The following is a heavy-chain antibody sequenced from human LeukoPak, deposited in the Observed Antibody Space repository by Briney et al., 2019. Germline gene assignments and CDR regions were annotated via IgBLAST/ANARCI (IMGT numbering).Heavy chain of an antibody. V-gene: IGHV3-53*04. CDR2: IYSGGST. CDR1: GFTVSSNY. D-gene: IGHD6-13*01. J-gene: IGHJ6*02. Sequence: GGSLRLSCAASGFTVSSNYMSWVRQAPGKGLEWVSVIYSGGSTYYADSVKGRFTISRHNSKNTLYLQMNSLRAEDTAVYYCATSAAGYYYYGMDVWGQGTTVTVSS. CDR3: ATSAAGYYYYGMDV.